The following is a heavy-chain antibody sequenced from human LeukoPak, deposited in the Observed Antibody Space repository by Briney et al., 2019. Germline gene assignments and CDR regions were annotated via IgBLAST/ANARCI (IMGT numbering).Heavy chain of an antibody. D-gene: IGHD4-17*01. CDR1: GFTFDDYA. CDR2: ISWNSGSI. V-gene: IGHV3-9*01. J-gene: IGHJ4*02. CDR3: AKADYGDYVDY. Sequence: GGSLRLSCAASGFTFDDYAMHWVRQAPGKGLEWVSGISWNSGSIGYADPVKGRFTISRDNAKNSLYLQMNSLRAEDTALYYCAKADYGDYVDYWGQGTLVTVSS.